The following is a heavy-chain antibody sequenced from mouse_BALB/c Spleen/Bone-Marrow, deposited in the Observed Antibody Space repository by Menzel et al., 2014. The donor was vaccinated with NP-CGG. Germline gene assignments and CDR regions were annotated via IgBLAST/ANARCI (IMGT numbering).Heavy chain of an antibody. CDR3: ARGIKAATFAY. CDR1: GYTFTDYY. D-gene: IGHD1-1*01. J-gene: IGHJ3*01. Sequence: QVQLQQSGPELVKPGASVKISCKASGYTFTDYYINWVKQKPGQGLEWIGWIYPRNNNTKYNERFKDKATLTVDTPSSTAYMQLSSLTSEDTAVYYCARGIKAATFAYWGQGTLVTVSA. V-gene: IGHV1-84*02. CDR2: IYPRNNNT.